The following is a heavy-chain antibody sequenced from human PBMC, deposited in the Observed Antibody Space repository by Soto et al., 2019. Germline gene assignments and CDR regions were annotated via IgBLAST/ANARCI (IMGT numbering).Heavy chain of an antibody. Sequence: EVQLVESGGDLVQRGGSLRLPCAASGFPFSSYWMQWVRQNPGKGLGWVARISGDGVTTYYADSVTGRFSVFRDNAKNTLSLQISGLRAEDTAVYYCAREYYGLLTGYYTDYWGQGTLVSVSS. J-gene: IGHJ4*02. V-gene: IGHV3-74*01. CDR2: ISGDGVTT. CDR3: AREYYGLLTGYYTDY. CDR1: GFPFSSYW. D-gene: IGHD3-9*01.